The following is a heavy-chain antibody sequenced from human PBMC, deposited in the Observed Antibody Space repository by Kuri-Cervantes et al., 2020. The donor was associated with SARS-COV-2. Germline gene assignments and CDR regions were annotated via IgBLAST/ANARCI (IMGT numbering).Heavy chain of an antibody. V-gene: IGHV3-21*01. D-gene: IGHD3-10*01. CDR1: GGSISSSN. CDR3: ARAFGSGNYDG. CDR2: ISSSSSYI. J-gene: IGHJ4*02. Sequence: ETLSLTCAVSGGSISSSNWWSWVRQAPGKGLEWVSSISSSSSYIYYADSVKGRFTISRDNAKNTLYLQMNSLRAEDTAVYYCARAFGSGNYDGWGQGTPVTVSS.